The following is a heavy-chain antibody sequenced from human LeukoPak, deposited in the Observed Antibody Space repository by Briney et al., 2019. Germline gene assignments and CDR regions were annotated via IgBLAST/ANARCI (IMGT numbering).Heavy chain of an antibody. V-gene: IGHV4-59*01. D-gene: IGHD2/OR15-2a*01. CDR3: ARAARAGAQYFDW. Sequence: PSETLSLTCTVSGGSINSFYWSWIRQPPGKGLEWIGYIYSSGSTKYNPSFNSRVTISVDTSTNQFSLKLNSVSAADTAVYYCARAARAGAQYFDWWGQGVLVTVSS. J-gene: IGHJ4*02. CDR1: GGSINSFY. CDR2: IYSSGST.